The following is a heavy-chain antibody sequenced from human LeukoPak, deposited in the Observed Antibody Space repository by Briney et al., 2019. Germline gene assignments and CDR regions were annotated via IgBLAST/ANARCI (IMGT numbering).Heavy chain of an antibody. V-gene: IGHV4-34*01. Sequence: PSETLSLTCAVYGGSFSGYYWSWIRQPPGKGLEWIGEINHSGSTNYNPSLKSRVTISVDTSKNQFSLKLSSVTAADTAVYYRARGSELEPRGFDPWGQGTLVTVSS. CDR2: INHSGST. CDR3: ARGSELEPRGFDP. D-gene: IGHD1-1*01. CDR1: GGSFSGYY. J-gene: IGHJ5*02.